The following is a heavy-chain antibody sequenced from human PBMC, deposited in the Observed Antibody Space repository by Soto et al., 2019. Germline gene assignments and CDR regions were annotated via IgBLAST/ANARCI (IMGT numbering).Heavy chain of an antibody. CDR2: IYYSGST. J-gene: IGHJ4*02. D-gene: IGHD3-10*01. Sequence: QVQLQESGPGLVKPSETLSLTCTVSGGSISSYYWSWIRQPPGKGLEWLGYIYYSGSTNSNPSLKSRVTISVDTSKNQFSLKLNSMTAADTAVYYCARHNYGSGSTYFDYWGQGTLVTVSS. V-gene: IGHV4-59*08. CDR1: GGSISSYY. CDR3: ARHNYGSGSTYFDY.